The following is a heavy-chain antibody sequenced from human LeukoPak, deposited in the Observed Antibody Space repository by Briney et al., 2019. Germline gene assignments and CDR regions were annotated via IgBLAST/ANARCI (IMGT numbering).Heavy chain of an antibody. CDR3: ARDPLLWELPSDY. CDR2: INNDGSDT. Sequence: PGGSLRLSCVASGFTFSTFWVHWVRQAPGKGLMWVSQINNDGSDTKYADSVKGRFTISRDNAKNMLYLQMNSLRAEDTAVYYCARDPLLWELPSDYWGQGTLVTVSS. V-gene: IGHV3-74*03. D-gene: IGHD1-26*01. J-gene: IGHJ4*02. CDR1: GFTFSTFW.